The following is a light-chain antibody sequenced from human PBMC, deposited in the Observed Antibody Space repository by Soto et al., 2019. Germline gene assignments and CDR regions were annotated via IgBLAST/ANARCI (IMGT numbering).Light chain of an antibody. Sequence: QSVLTQSTSVSGAPGQKVTISCSGSSSNIGNHYVYWHQQLPGMAPRLLIYKNTQRPSGIPDRFSGSKSGTSASLAIYGLRSEDEADYYCATWDDSLSGVLFGGGTKVTVL. V-gene: IGLV1-47*01. CDR3: ATWDDSLSGVL. CDR1: SSNIGNHY. CDR2: KNT. J-gene: IGLJ2*01.